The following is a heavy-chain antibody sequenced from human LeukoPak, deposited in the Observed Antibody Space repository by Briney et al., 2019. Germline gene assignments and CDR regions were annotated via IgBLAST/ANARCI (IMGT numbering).Heavy chain of an antibody. J-gene: IGHJ3*02. CDR1: GGSISSGDYY. CDR2: IYYSGST. CDR3: ARAPLGYCSSTSCLNDAFDI. Sequence: PSQTLSLTCTVSGGSISSGDYYWSWIRQPPGKGLEWIGYIYYSGSTYYNPSLKSRVTISVDTSKNQFSLKLSSVTAADTAVYYCARAPLGYCSSTSCLNDAFDIWGQGTMVTVSS. V-gene: IGHV4-30-4*08. D-gene: IGHD2-2*01.